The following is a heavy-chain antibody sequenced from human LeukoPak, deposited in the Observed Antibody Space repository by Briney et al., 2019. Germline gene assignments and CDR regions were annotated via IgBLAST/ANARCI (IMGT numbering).Heavy chain of an antibody. CDR3: ARTFTGYSSLDY. CDR1: GYTFTAYY. Sequence: ASVKVSCKTSGYTFTAYYMHWVRQAPGQGLEWMGWINPNSGGTDYAQKFQGRVTMTRDTSISTAYMELSRLRSEDTAVYYCARTFTGYSSLDYWGQGTLVTVSS. V-gene: IGHV1-2*02. D-gene: IGHD6-13*01. J-gene: IGHJ4*02. CDR2: INPNSGGT.